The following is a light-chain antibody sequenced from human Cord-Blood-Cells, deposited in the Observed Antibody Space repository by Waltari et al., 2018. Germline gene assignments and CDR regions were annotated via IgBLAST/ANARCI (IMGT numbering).Light chain of an antibody. CDR3: SSYAGSNNYV. CDR1: SSDVGGYNY. Sequence: QSALTQPPSASGSPGQSVTISCTGTSSDVGGYNYVSWNQQHPGKAPKLMIYEVSKRPSGVPDRVSGSKSGNTASLTVSGLQAEDEADYYCSSYAGSNNYVFGTGTKVTVL. J-gene: IGLJ1*01. V-gene: IGLV2-8*01. CDR2: EVS.